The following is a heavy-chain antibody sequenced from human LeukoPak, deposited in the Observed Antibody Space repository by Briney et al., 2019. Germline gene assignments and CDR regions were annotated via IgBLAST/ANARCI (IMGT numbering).Heavy chain of an antibody. Sequence: ASETLSLTCAVYGGSFSGYYWSWIRQPPGKGLEWIGEINHSGSTNYNPSLKSRVTISVDTSKNQFSLKLSSVTAADTAVYYCARAQEYYYGSGSYYRTYYYYGMDVWGQGTTVTVS. D-gene: IGHD3-10*01. CDR2: INHSGST. V-gene: IGHV4-34*01. CDR3: ARAQEYYYGSGSYYRTYYYYGMDV. J-gene: IGHJ6*02. CDR1: GGSFSGYY.